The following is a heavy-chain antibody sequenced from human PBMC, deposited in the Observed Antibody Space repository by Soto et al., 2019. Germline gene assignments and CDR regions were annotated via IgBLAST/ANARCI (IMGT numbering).Heavy chain of an antibody. CDR2: IYYSGST. CDR1: GGSISSYY. CDR3: ARHSEYSSSLVDY. D-gene: IGHD6-6*01. Sequence: SETLSLTCTVSGGSISSYYWSWIRQPPGKGLEWIGYIYYSGSTNYNPSLKSRVTISVDTSKNQFSLKLSSVTAADTAVYYCARHSEYSSSLVDYWGQGTLVTVSS. J-gene: IGHJ4*02. V-gene: IGHV4-59*08.